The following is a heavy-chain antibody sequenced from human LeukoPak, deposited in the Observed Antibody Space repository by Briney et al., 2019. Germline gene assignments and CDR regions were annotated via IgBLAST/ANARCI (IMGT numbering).Heavy chain of an antibody. CDR1: GGSISSYY. Sequence: SETLSLNCTVSGGSISSYYWSWIRQPPGKGLEWIGYIYYSGSTNYNPSLKSRVTISVDTSKNQFSLKLSSVTAADTAVYYCARLRYDSSGYYDHWGQGTLVTVSS. D-gene: IGHD3-22*01. V-gene: IGHV4-59*12. J-gene: IGHJ5*02. CDR2: IYYSGST. CDR3: ARLRYDSSGYYDH.